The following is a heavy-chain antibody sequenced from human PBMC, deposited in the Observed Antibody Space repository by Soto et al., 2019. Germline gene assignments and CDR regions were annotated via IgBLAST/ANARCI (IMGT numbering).Heavy chain of an antibody. J-gene: IGHJ4*02. Sequence: SETLSLTCTVSGGSIIAHYWSWIRQPPGKGLEWIGYIYSTGSTDYNPSLKSRATISLDTSKAQVSLKLTSVTAADTAVYYCARTDPGSAPFDYWGQGTVVTVSS. D-gene: IGHD2-15*01. CDR1: GGSIIAHY. V-gene: IGHV4-59*08. CDR3: ARTDPGSAPFDY. CDR2: IYSTGST.